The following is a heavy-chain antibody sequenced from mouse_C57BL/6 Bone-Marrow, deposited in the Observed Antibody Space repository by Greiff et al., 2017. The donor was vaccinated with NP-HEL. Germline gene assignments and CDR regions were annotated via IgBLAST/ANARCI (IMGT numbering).Heavy chain of an antibody. CDR1: GYTFTSYW. J-gene: IGHJ4*01. CDR3: TRDYYYGSSFYDMDY. CDR2: IYPGNSDT. D-gene: IGHD1-1*01. V-gene: IGHV1-5*01. Sequence: EVQLQQSGTVLARPGASVKMSCKTSGYTFTSYWMHWVKQRPGQGLEWIGAIYPGNSDTSYNQKFKGKAKLTAVTSASTAYMELSSMTNEDSAVDYCTRDYYYGSSFYDMDYWGQGTSVTVSS.